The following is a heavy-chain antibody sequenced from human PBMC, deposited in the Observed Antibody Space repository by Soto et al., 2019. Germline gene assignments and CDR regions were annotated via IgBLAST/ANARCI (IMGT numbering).Heavy chain of an antibody. CDR3: AKDSDGDYGWYFDL. CDR1: GFTLSSYA. J-gene: IGHJ2*01. V-gene: IGHV3-23*01. D-gene: IGHD4-17*01. CDR2: ISGSGGST. Sequence: PGGSLRLSCAASGFTLSSYAMSWVRQAPGKGLEWVSAISGSGGSTYYADSVKGRFTISRDNSKNTLYLQMNSLRAEDTAVYYCAKDSDGDYGWYFDLWGRGTLVTVSS.